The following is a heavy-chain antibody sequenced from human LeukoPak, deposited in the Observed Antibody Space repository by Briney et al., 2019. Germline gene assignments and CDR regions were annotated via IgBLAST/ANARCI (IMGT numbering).Heavy chain of an antibody. J-gene: IGHJ4*02. CDR1: GGSISSGGYY. D-gene: IGHD5-12*01. V-gene: IGHV4-30-2*02. CDR3: ARTTRGDSGYGD. Sequence: SQTLSLTCTVSGGSISSGGYYWSWIRQPPGKGLEWIGYIYHSGSTNYNPSLKSRVTISVDTSKNQFSLKLSSVTAADTAVYYCARTTRGDSGYGDWGQGTLVTVSS. CDR2: IYHSGST.